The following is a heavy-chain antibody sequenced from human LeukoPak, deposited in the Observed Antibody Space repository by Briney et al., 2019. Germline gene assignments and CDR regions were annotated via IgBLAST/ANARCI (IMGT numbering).Heavy chain of an antibody. Sequence: GRSLRLSCAASGFTFSSYGMHWVRQAPGKGLEWVAVISYDGSNKYYADSVKGRFTISRDNSKNTLYLQMNSLRAEDTAVYCCAKDEDVRQRLALGAFDIWGQGTMVTVSS. CDR2: ISYDGSNK. V-gene: IGHV3-30*18. CDR1: GFTFSSYG. CDR3: AKDEDVRQRLALGAFDI. D-gene: IGHD6-19*01. J-gene: IGHJ3*02.